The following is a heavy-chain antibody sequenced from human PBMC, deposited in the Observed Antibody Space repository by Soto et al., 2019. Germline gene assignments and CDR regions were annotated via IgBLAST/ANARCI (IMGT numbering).Heavy chain of an antibody. CDR1: GGSISSYY. J-gene: IGHJ4*02. CDR3: ARESEYQLLSN. Sequence: QVQLQESGPGLVKPSETLSLTCTVSGGSISSYYWSWIRQPPGKGLEWIGYIYYSGSTNYNPSLKSRGTISVDTSNNQFSLKLSSVTAADTAVYYCARESEYQLLSNWGQGTLVTVCS. D-gene: IGHD2-2*01. V-gene: IGHV4-59*01. CDR2: IYYSGST.